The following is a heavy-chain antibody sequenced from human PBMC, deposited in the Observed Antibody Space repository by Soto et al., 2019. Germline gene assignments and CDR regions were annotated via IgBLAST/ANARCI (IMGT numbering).Heavy chain of an antibody. J-gene: IGHJ4*02. CDR1: GYTFTSYD. V-gene: IGHV1-8*01. D-gene: IGHD3-10*01. Sequence: QVQLVQSGAEVRKPGASVKVSCKVSGYTFTSYDINWVRQATGQGLEWMGWMNPNSGNTGYAQKFQGRVTMTMNTSVGTAYMELSSLRSDDTAMYFCAGDGLLWFGAFWGQGTLVTVSS. CDR3: AGDGLLWFGAF. CDR2: MNPNSGNT.